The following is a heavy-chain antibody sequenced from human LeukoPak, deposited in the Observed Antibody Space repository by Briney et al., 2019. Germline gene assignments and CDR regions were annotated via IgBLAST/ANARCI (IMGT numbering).Heavy chain of an antibody. V-gene: IGHV1-69*01. CDR1: AATFTIYA. D-gene: IGHD4-17*01. Sequence: SGTLSFTSAAATFTIYAISWVRQAPGQGIEWMGGISPMFGTANYAQKFQGRVTITADESKSTAYMELSSLRSEDTAVYYCARGRYGDYYHAFDIWGQGTIVTVSS. CDR2: ISPMFGTA. J-gene: IGHJ3*02. CDR3: ARGRYGDYYHAFDI.